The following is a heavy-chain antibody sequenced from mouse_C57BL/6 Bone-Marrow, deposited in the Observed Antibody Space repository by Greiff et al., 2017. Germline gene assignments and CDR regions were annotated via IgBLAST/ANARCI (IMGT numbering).Heavy chain of an antibody. CDR1: GFNIKDDY. CDR2: IDPENGDT. Sequence: EVQLQQSGAELVRPGASVKLSCTASGFNIKDDYMHWVKQRPEQGLEWIGWIDPENGDTEYASKFQGKATITADTSSNTAYLQLSSLTSEDTAVYYRTTGLLDYWGQGTSVTVSS. CDR3: TTGLLDY. J-gene: IGHJ4*01. D-gene: IGHD2-4*01. V-gene: IGHV14-4*01.